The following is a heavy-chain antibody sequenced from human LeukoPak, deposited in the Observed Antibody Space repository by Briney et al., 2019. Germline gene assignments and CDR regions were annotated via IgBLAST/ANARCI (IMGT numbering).Heavy chain of an antibody. CDR2: IIPIFGTA. Sequence: ASVKVSCKASGGTFSSYAISWVRQAPGQGLEWMGRIIPIFGTANYAQKFQGRVTITTDESTSTAYMELSSLRSEDTAVHYCATNANPYYYDSSGYFHFDYWGQGTLVTVSS. J-gene: IGHJ4*02. CDR3: ATNANPYYYDSSGYFHFDY. D-gene: IGHD3-22*01. V-gene: IGHV1-69*05. CDR1: GGTFSSYA.